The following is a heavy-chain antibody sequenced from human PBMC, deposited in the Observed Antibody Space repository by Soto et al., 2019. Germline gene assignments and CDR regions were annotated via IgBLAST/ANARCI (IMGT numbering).Heavy chain of an antibody. CDR1: GGSISSYY. D-gene: IGHD3-9*01. Sequence: SETLSLTCTVSGGSISSYYWSWIRQPPGKGLEWIGYIYYSGSTNYNPSLKSRVTISVDTSKNQFSLKLSSVTAADTAVYCCARHPGYYDILTGYTTYYFDSWGQGILVTVSS. CDR2: IYYSGST. CDR3: ARHPGYYDILTGYTTYYFDS. J-gene: IGHJ4*02. V-gene: IGHV4-59*01.